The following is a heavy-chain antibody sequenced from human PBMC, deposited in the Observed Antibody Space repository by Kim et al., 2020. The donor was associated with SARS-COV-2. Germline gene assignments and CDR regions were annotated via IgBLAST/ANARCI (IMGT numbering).Heavy chain of an antibody. CDR2: ISYDGSSK. Sequence: GGSLRLSCAASGFTFSSYAMHWVRQAPGKGLEWVAVISYDGSSKYYADSVKGRFTISRDNSKNTLYLQMNSLRAEDTAVYYCARDSYCSSTSCYLDYYGMDVWGQGTTVTVSS. J-gene: IGHJ6*02. D-gene: IGHD2-2*01. V-gene: IGHV3-30-3*01. CDR1: GFTFSSYA. CDR3: ARDSYCSSTSCYLDYYGMDV.